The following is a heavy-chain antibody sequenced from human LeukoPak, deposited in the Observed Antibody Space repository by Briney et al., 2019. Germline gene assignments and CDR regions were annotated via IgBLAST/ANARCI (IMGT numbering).Heavy chain of an antibody. CDR1: GGTFSSYA. D-gene: IGHD1-1*01. CDR3: AREMVQLERLGFYYYMDV. V-gene: IGHV1-69*13. J-gene: IGHJ6*03. CDR2: IIPIFGTA. Sequence: SVKVSCKASGGTFSSYAISWVRQAPGQGLEWMGGIIPIFGTANYAQKLQGRVTITADESTSTAYMELSSLRSEDTAVYYCAREMVQLERLGFYYYMDVWGKGTTVTVSS.